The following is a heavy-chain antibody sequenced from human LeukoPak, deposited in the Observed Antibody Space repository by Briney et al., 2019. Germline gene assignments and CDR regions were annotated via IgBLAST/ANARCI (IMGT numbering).Heavy chain of an antibody. CDR1: EGTVCSWA. Sequence: VKVCCKAAEGTVCSWASRWVRQAAGPGLEWMGGIIPIFGTANYAQKFQGRVTITTDESTSTAYMELSSLRSEDTAVYYCARDLTRRGWGWGDYYYYMDVWGKGTTVTVSS. J-gene: IGHJ6*03. D-gene: IGHD3-16*01. V-gene: IGHV1-69*05. CDR2: IIPIFGTA. CDR3: ARDLTRRGWGWGDYYYYMDV.